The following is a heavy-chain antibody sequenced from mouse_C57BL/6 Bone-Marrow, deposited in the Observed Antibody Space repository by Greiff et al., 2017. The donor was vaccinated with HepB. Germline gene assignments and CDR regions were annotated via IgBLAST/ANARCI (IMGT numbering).Heavy chain of an antibody. Sequence: VQLQQSGPELVKPGASVKISCKASGYTFTDYYMNWVKQSHGKSLEWIGDINPNNGGTSYNQKFKGKATLTVDKSSSTAYMELRSLTSEDSAVYYCARITTVVPYAMDYWGQGTPVTVSS. J-gene: IGHJ4*01. D-gene: IGHD1-1*01. CDR1: GYTFTDYY. CDR3: ARITTVVPYAMDY. V-gene: IGHV1-26*01. CDR2: INPNNGGT.